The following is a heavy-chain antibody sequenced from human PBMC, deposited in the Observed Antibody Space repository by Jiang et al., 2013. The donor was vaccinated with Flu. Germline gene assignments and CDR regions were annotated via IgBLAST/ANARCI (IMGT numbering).Heavy chain of an antibody. CDR2: ISSSSSYI. D-gene: IGHD3-3*01. CDR3: ARGHDFWSGYEVVDY. Sequence: VQLVESGGGLVKPGGSLRLSCAASGFTFSSYSMNWVRQAPGKGLEWVSSISSSSSYIYYADSVKGRFTISRDNAKNSLYLQMNSLRAEDTAVYYCARGHDFWSGYEVVDYWGQGTLVTVSS. V-gene: IGHV3-21*01. CDR1: GFTFSSYS. J-gene: IGHJ4*02.